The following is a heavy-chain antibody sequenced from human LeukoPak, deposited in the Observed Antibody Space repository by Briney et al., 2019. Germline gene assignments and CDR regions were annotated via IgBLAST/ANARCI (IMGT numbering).Heavy chain of an antibody. CDR1: GFTFSSYA. CDR2: ISYDGSNK. D-gene: IGHD3-16*01. V-gene: IGHV3-30*04. J-gene: IGHJ4*02. Sequence: QSGGSLRLSCTASGFTFSSYAMHWVRQAPGKGLEWVAVISYDGSNKYYADSVKGRFTISRDNSKNTLYLQMNSLRAEDTAVYYCAREALRLGELFEFDYWGQGTLVTVSS. CDR3: AREALRLGELFEFDY.